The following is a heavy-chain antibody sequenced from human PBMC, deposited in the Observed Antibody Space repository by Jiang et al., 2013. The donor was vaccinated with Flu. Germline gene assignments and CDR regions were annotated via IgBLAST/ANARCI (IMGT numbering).Heavy chain of an antibody. D-gene: IGHD3-10*01. J-gene: IGHJ4*02. CDR2: IFYNGNT. V-gene: IGHV4-59*01. CDR3: ASLYGSGNYFDY. Sequence: GPGLVKPSETLSLTCSVPSDSISSYHWSWIRQPPGKGLEWIGNIFYNGNTNYNPSLKSRVTISGDTSKNQFSLKLNSVTAADTAVYYCASLYGSGNYFDYWGQGTLVTVSS. CDR1: SDSISSYH.